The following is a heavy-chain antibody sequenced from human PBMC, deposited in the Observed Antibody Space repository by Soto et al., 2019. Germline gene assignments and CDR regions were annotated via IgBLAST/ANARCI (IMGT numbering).Heavy chain of an antibody. Sequence: EVQLLESGGGLVQPGGSLRLSCAASKFTFNTSAMAWVRQVPGKGLEWVSTIGSSGSSTYYADPVKGRFTISRDNPKNTLDLQINSLRDDDTAVYYCATIDCNYYDNRGYTRYFEYWGQGTLVTVSS. CDR2: IGSSGSST. J-gene: IGHJ4*02. V-gene: IGHV3-23*01. D-gene: IGHD3-22*01. CDR1: KFTFNTSA. CDR3: ATIDCNYYDNRGYTRYFEY.